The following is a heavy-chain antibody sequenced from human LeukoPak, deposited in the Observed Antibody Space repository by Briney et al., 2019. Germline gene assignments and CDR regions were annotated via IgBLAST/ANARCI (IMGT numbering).Heavy chain of an antibody. V-gene: IGHV3-66*01. D-gene: IGHD6-19*01. Sequence: GGSLRLSCAASGFTVSSNYMSWVRQAPGKGLEWVSVIYSGGSTYYADSVKGRFTISRDNSKNTLYLQMNGLRAEDTAVYYCARAVAGPIDYWGQGTLVTVSS. CDR3: ARAVAGPIDY. CDR1: GFTVSSNY. CDR2: IYSGGST. J-gene: IGHJ4*02.